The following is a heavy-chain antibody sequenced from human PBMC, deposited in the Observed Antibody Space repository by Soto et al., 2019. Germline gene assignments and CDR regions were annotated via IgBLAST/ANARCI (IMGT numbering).Heavy chain of an antibody. Sequence: SETLSLTCTVTGGSISSYYWSWIRQPPGKGLEWIGYIYYSGSTNYNPSLKSRVTISVDTSKNQFSLKLSSVTAADTAVYYCARSLGYYYDSSGPPIGYWGQGTLVTVSS. CDR1: GGSISSYY. V-gene: IGHV4-59*01. D-gene: IGHD3-22*01. CDR2: IYYSGST. CDR3: ARSLGYYYDSSGPPIGY. J-gene: IGHJ4*02.